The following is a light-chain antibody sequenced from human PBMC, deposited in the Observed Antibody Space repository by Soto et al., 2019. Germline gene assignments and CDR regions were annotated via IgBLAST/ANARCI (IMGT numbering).Light chain of an antibody. CDR2: DVS. V-gene: IGLV2-14*01. J-gene: IGLJ1*01. CDR1: SSDVGDYTY. Sequence: QSVLTQPASVSGSPGQSITISCTGTSSDVGDYTYVSWYQQHPGKAPKLIIYDVSNRPSGVSNRFSCSKSGNTASLTISGLQAEDEADYYCSSYTSSSTSSSTLYGFGTGTKVTVL. CDR3: SSYTSSSTSSSTLYG.